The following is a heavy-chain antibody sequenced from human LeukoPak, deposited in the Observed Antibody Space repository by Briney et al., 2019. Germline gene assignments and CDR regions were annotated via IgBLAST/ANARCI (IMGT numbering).Heavy chain of an antibody. CDR1: GFTVSSNY. CDR3: ARDLCSYDSSGYYFY. D-gene: IGHD3-22*01. J-gene: IGHJ4*02. CDR2: IYSGGST. V-gene: IGHV3-66*02. Sequence: PGASLRLSCAASGFTVSSNYMSWVRQAPGKGLEWVSVIYSGGSTYYADSVKGRFTISRDNSKNTLYLQMNSLRAEDTAVYYCARDLCSYDSSGYYFYWGQGTLVTVSS.